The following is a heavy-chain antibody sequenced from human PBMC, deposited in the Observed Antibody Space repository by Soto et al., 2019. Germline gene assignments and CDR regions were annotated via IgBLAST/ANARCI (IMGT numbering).Heavy chain of an antibody. D-gene: IGHD5-12*01. CDR2: ISWNSGSI. CDR1: GFTFDDYA. J-gene: IGHJ4*02. V-gene: IGHV3-9*01. Sequence: PGGSLRLSCAASGFTFDDYAMHWVRQAPGKGLEWVSGISWNSGSIGYADSVKGRFTISRDNAKNSLYLQMNSLRAEDTALYYCAKDLYSGYDWGLFDYWGQGTLVTVSS. CDR3: AKDLYSGYDWGLFDY.